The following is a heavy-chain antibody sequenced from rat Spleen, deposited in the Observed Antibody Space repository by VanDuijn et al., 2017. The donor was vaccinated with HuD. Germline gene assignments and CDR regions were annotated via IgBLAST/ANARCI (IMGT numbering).Heavy chain of an antibody. CDR2: IWTGGST. Sequence: QVQLKESGPGLVQPSQTLSLTCTVSGFSLISYHMHWVRQSPGKGLEWMGVIWTGGSTAYNSSFNFRLSVSRDISKSQVFLRMNSLQTEDTATYYCVRANRESYAHFDYWGQGVVVTVSS. CDR3: VRANRESYAHFDY. V-gene: IGHV2-32*01. J-gene: IGHJ2*01. CDR1: GFSLISYH. D-gene: IGHD1-12*01.